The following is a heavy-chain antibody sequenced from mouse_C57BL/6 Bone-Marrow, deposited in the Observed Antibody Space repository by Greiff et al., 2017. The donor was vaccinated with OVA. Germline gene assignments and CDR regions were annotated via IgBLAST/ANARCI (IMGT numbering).Heavy chain of an antibody. V-gene: IGHV5-12*01. CDR3: ARRAVEFTFFDY. CDR2: ISNGGGST. CDR1: GFTFSDYY. D-gene: IGHD1-1*02. Sequence: EVQLVESGGGLVQPGGSLKLSCAASGFTFSDYYMYWVRQTPEKSLEWVAYISNGGGSTYYPDTVKGRFTISRDNAKNTLYLQMSRLKSEDTAMYYCARRAVEFTFFDYWGQGTTLTVSS. J-gene: IGHJ2*01.